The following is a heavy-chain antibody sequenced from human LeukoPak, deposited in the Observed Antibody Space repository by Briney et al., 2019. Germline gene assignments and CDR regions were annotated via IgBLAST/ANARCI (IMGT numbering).Heavy chain of an antibody. J-gene: IGHJ5*02. CDR2: IYTFGST. D-gene: IGHD3-10*01. CDR1: GGSISSGSNY. CDR3: ARGAYGSGSYQLYNWFDP. Sequence: SETLSLTCTVSGGSISSGSNYWNWIRQPAGKGLEWIGRIYTFGSTNYNPSLKSRVTISVDTSKNQFSLKLNSVTAADTAVYYCARGAYGSGSYQLYNWFDPWGQGTLVTVSS. V-gene: IGHV4-61*02.